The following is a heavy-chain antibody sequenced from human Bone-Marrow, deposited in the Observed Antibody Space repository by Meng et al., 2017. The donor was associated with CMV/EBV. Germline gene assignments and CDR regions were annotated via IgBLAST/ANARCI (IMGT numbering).Heavy chain of an antibody. Sequence: ASVKVSCKASGYTFTSYYMHWVRQAPGQGLEWMGIINPSGGSTSYAQKFQGRVTMTRDTSTSTAYMELSSLRSEDTAVYYCAIIAAAGSWGMDVWGQGTTVTVSS. CDR1: GYTFTSYY. CDR2: INPSGGST. V-gene: IGHV1-46*03. J-gene: IGHJ6*02. D-gene: IGHD6-13*01. CDR3: AIIAAAGSWGMDV.